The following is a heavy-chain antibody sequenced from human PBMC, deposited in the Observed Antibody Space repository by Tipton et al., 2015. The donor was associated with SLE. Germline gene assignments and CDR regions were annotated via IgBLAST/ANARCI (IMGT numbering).Heavy chain of an antibody. CDR2: IYSGGST. Sequence: SLRLSCAASGFTVSSNYMSWVRQAPGKGLEWVSVIYSGGSTYYADSVKGRFTISRDNSKSTLYLQMNSLRAEDTAVYYCARVDWNYAFDYWGQGTLVTVSS. V-gene: IGHV3-53*01. CDR3: ARVDWNYAFDY. CDR1: GFTVSSNY. D-gene: IGHD1-7*01. J-gene: IGHJ4*02.